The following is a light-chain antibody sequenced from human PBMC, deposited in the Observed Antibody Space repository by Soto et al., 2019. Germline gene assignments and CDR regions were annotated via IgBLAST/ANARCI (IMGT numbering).Light chain of an antibody. J-gene: IGKJ1*01. CDR2: AAS. CDR1: QGISSY. Sequence: AIRMTQSPSSFSASTGDRVTITCRASQGISSYLAWYQQKPGKAPKLLIYAASTLQSGVPSRFSGSGSGTDFTLTISCLQSEDFATYYCQQYNSYPLTFGRGTKVEIK. CDR3: QQYNSYPLT. V-gene: IGKV1-8*01.